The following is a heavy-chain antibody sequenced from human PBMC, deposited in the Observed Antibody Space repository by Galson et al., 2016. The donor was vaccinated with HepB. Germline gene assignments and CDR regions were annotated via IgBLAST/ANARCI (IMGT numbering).Heavy chain of an antibody. CDR2: IYHSGST. V-gene: IGHV4-31*03. CDR3: ARSPIVAVAAFDYYYAMDV. D-gene: IGHD2-15*01. J-gene: IGHJ6*02. Sequence: TLSLTCNVSGGSISSGGYYWSWIRQHPGKGLEWIGYIYHSGSTYYHPSLKSRLTISVDTSKNQFSLKLKSVTAADTAVYFCARSPIVAVAAFDYYYAMDVWGQGTTVTVSS. CDR1: GGSISSGGYY.